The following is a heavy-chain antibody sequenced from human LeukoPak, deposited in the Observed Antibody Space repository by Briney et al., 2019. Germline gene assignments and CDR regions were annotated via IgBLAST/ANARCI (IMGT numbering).Heavy chain of an antibody. D-gene: IGHD6-13*01. CDR1: GFTFSSYG. V-gene: IGHV3-30*03. Sequence: PGRSLRLSCAASGFTFSSYGMHWVRQAPGKGLEWVAVISYDGSNKYYADSVKGRFTISRDNSKNTLYLQMNSLRAEDTAVYYCAREGSGSIAAAGTFDYWGQGTLVTVSS. CDR2: ISYDGSNK. J-gene: IGHJ4*02. CDR3: AREGSGSIAAAGTFDY.